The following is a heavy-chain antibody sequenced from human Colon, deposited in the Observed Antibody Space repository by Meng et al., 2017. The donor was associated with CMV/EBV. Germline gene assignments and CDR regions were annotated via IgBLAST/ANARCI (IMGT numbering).Heavy chain of an antibody. J-gene: IGHJ4*02. CDR1: GFALSSYW. V-gene: IGHV3-7*01. Sequence: GESLKISCAASGFALSSYWMSWVRQAPGKGLEWVANIKQDGSEKYYVDSVKGRFTISRDNAKNSLYLQMNSLRAEDTAVYYCASGGITDYFDYWGQGTLVTVSS. D-gene: IGHD3-10*01. CDR3: ASGGITDYFDY. CDR2: IKQDGSEK.